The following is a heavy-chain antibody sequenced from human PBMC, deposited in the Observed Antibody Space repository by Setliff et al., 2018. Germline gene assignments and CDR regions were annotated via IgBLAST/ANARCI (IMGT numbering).Heavy chain of an antibody. CDR2: IYYTGTT. V-gene: IGHV4-61*01. CDR3: ARVYGDEAIDI. J-gene: IGHJ3*02. CDR1: VDSLISGHYY. D-gene: IGHD2-21*02. Sequence: SETLSLTCIVSVDSLISGHYYWSWVRQPPGKGLEWIGRIYYTGTTYYNPSLKSRITMSVDTSKKQFSLSLSSVIAADTAIYYCARVYGDEAIDIWGQGKLVT.